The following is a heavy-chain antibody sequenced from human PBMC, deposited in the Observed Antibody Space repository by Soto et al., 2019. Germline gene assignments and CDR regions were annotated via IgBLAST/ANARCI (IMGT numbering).Heavy chain of an antibody. V-gene: IGHV4-34*01. D-gene: IGHD3-22*01. J-gene: IGHJ4*02. CDR1: GGSFSGYY. Sequence: SETLSLTCAVYGGSFSGYYWSWIRQPPGKGLEWIGEINHSGSTNYNPSLKSRATISVDTSKNQFSLKLSSVTAADTAVYYCARGKDARNGDSSGYYYFDYWGQGTLVTVSS. CDR2: INHSGST. CDR3: ARGKDARNGDSSGYYYFDY.